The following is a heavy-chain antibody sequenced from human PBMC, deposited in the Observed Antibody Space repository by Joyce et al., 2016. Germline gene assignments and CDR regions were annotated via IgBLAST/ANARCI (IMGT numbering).Heavy chain of an antibody. CDR2: ISRSSNTI. CDR1: GFTFNTYG. Sequence: EVQLVESGGGLVQPGGSLRLSCAASGFTFNTYGMNWVRQAPGKWLEWVSYISRSSNTIYYVDSVKGRFTISRDNAKNSLYLQMNSLRAEDTAVYFCARATSYYFYYYMDVWGKGTTVTVSS. CDR3: ARATSYYFYYYMDV. V-gene: IGHV3-48*01. J-gene: IGHJ6*03.